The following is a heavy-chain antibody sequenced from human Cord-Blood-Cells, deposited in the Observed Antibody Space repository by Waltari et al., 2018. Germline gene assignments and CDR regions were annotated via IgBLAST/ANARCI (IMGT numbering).Heavy chain of an antibody. CDR3: AGLIRGFLKLGRDV. J-gene: IGHJ6*02. CDR1: GGPISSGGYY. Sequence: QVQLQESGPGLVKPSQTLSLTCTVSGGPISSGGYYWSWIRQHPGKGLEWIGYIYYSGSTYYNPSLKSRVTISVDTSKNQFSLKLSSVTAADTAVYYCAGLIRGFLKLGRDVWGQGTTVTVSS. V-gene: IGHV4-31*03. CDR2: IYYSGST. D-gene: IGHD7-27*01.